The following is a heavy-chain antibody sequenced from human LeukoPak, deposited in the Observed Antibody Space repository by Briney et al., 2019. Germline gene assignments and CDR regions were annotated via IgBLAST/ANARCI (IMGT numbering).Heavy chain of an antibody. CDR3: ATRPPLSYSYGPDSNY. V-gene: IGHV3-23*01. D-gene: IGHD5-18*01. CDR1: GFTFSSYG. J-gene: IGHJ4*02. Sequence: GGTLRLSCAASGFTFSSYGMSWVRQAPGKGLEWVSAISGSGGSTYYADSVKGRFTISRDNSKNTLYLQMNSLRAEDTAVYYCATRPPLSYSYGPDSNYWGQGTLVTVSS. CDR2: ISGSGGST.